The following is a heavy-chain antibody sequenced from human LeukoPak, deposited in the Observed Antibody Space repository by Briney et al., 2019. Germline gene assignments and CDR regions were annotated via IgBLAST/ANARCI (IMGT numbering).Heavy chain of an antibody. J-gene: IGHJ4*02. V-gene: IGHV3-66*01. CDR2: IYSGGST. D-gene: IGHD6-13*01. CDR1: GFTVSSNY. Sequence: PGGSLGLSCAASGFTVSSNYMSWVRQAPGKGLEWVSVIYSGGSTYYADSVKGRFTISRDNSKNTLYLQMNSLRAEDTAVYYCAKIIERGIAAAGNFDYWGQGTLVTVSS. CDR3: AKIIERGIAAAGNFDY.